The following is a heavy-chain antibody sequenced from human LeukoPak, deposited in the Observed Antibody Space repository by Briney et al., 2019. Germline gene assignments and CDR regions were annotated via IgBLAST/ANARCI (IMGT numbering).Heavy chain of an antibody. D-gene: IGHD3-9*01. CDR2: ISRNGGNP. V-gene: IGHV3-23*01. CDR3: AKEAVDYDILTGYYTTGYFDY. CDR1: GFTFSSYA. J-gene: IGHJ4*02. Sequence: GGSLGLSCAASGFTFSSYAMSWVRQAPGKGLAWVSGISRNGGNPYYGHSAKAPFTISRDNSKNTLYLQMSSLRAEDTAVYYCAKEAVDYDILTGYYTTGYFDYWGQGTLVTVSA.